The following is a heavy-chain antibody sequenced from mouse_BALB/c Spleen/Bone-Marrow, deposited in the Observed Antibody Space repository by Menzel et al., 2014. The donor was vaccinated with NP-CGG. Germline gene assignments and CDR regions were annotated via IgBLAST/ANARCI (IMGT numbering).Heavy chain of an antibody. J-gene: IGHJ3*01. CDR2: IWAGGST. V-gene: IGHV2-9*02. CDR3: AREGGYYYGSRVAWFAY. CDR1: GFSLTSYG. Sequence: QVQLQQSGPGLVAPSQSLSITCTVSGFSLTSYGVHWVRQPPGKGLEWLGVIWAGGSTNYSSALMSRLSISKDNSKSXVFLKMNSLQTDDTAMYYCAREGGYYYGSRVAWFAYWGQGTLVTVSA. D-gene: IGHD1-1*01.